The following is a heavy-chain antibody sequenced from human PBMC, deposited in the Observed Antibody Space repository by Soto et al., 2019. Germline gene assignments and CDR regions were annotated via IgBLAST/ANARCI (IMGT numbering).Heavy chain of an antibody. J-gene: IGHJ4*02. CDR3: AARIGRWLPYCSDY. V-gene: IGHV3-23*01. CDR2: ITDSGGST. Sequence: EVQLLESGGGLVQPGGSLRLSCTGSGLRFSSYAMTWVRQAPGKGLEWVSSITDSGGSTYYADSVKGRFTISRDNSRNTLYLQMNSLRAEDTAVFYCAARIGRWLPYCSDYWCQGALVTVSS. D-gene: IGHD3-22*01. CDR1: GLRFSSYA.